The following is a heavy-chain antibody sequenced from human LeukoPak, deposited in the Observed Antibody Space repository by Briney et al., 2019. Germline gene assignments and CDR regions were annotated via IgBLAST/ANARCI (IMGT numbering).Heavy chain of an antibody. CDR1: GGSISSGSYY. V-gene: IGHV4-61*02. D-gene: IGHD3-22*01. J-gene: IGHJ3*02. Sequence: SETLSLTCTVSGGSISSGSYYWSWIPQPAGKGLEWIGRIYTSGSTNYNPSLKSRVTISVDTSKNQFSLKLSSVTAADTAVYYCARDGPSYYYDSSGQGYAFDIWGQGTMVTVSS. CDR2: IYTSGST. CDR3: ARDGPSYYYDSSGQGYAFDI.